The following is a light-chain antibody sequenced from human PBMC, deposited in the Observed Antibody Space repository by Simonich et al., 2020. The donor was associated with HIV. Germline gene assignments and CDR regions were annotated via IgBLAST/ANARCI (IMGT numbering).Light chain of an antibody. CDR1: QTVSSN. CDR2: AAS. Sequence: EILMTQSPATLSVSPGERATLSCRASQTVSSNLAWYQQKPGQAPRLLVYAASTRATGIPARFSGSGSGTELTLTISSLQSEDFAVYYCQQYNDWPRTFGPGTKVDIK. CDR3: QQYNDWPRT. J-gene: IGKJ3*01. V-gene: IGKV3-15*01.